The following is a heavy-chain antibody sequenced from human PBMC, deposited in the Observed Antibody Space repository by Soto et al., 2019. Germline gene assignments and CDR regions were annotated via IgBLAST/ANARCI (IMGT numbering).Heavy chain of an antibody. J-gene: IGHJ4*02. D-gene: IGHD6-13*01. CDR2: IDPSDSYT. V-gene: IGHV5-10-1*03. CDR1: GYSFTSYW. CDR3: ARPAAGTNYIDY. Sequence: EVQLVQSGAEVKKPGESLRISCKGSGYSFTSYWISWVRQMPGKGLEWMGRIDPSDSYTNYSPSFQGHVTISADKSISTAYLQWSSLKASDTALYYCARPAAGTNYIDYWGQGTLVTVSS.